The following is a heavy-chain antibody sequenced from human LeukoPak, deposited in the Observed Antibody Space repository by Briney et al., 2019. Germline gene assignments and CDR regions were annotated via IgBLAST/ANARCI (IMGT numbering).Heavy chain of an antibody. CDR3: ARGHDYGDYHPIDY. J-gene: IGHJ4*02. CDR2: ISSSGSTI. CDR1: GFTFSSYE. Sequence: GGSLRLSCAASGFTFSSYEMNWVRQAPGKGLEWVSYISSSGSTIYYADSVKGRFTISRDNAKNSLYLQMNSLRAEDTAVYYCARGHDYGDYHPIDYWGQGTLVTVSS. V-gene: IGHV3-48*03. D-gene: IGHD4-17*01.